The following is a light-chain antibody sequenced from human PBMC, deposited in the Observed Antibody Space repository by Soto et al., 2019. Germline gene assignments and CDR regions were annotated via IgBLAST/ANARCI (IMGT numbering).Light chain of an antibody. Sequence: QSVLTQPASVSGSPGQSITISCTGTSSDVGGFNYVSWYQQHPGKAPKLMIYDVTNRPSGVSYRFSGSKSGITASLTISGLQAEDEADYYCNSYTSSSTYVFGTGTKLTVL. CDR1: SSDVGGFNY. J-gene: IGLJ1*01. V-gene: IGLV2-14*03. CDR3: NSYTSSSTYV. CDR2: DVT.